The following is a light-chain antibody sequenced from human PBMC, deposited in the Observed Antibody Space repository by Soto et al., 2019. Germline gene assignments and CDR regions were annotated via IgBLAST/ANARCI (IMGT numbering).Light chain of an antibody. Sequence: DIQMTQSPSYLSASVGDRVTITCRASQSISSYLSWYQQKPGKAPKRLIYVGSTLQSGVPSRFSGSGSGTDFTLTISSLQPEDFATYFCQQTDTTPFTFGGGTKVDVK. V-gene: IGKV1-39*01. CDR2: VGS. CDR3: QQTDTTPFT. CDR1: QSISSY. J-gene: IGKJ4*01.